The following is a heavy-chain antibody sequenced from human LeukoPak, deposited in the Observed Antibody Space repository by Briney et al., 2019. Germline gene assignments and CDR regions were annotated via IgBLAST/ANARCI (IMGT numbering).Heavy chain of an antibody. D-gene: IGHD2-15*01. CDR3: ARDCSGGSCYPNRPLDY. J-gene: IGHJ4*02. CDR2: ISSSGSTI. CDR1: GFTFSSYE. Sequence: GGSLRLSCAASGFTFSSYEMNWVRQAPGKGLEWVSYISSSGSTIYYADSVKGRFTISRDNAKNSLYLQMNSLRAEDTAVYYCARDCSGGSCYPNRPLDYWGQGTLVTVSS. V-gene: IGHV3-48*03.